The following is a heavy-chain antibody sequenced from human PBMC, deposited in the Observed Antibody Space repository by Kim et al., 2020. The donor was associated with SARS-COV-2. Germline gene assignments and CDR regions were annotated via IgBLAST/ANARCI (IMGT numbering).Heavy chain of an antibody. D-gene: IGHD5-18*01. J-gene: IGHJ4*01. V-gene: IGHV4-39*07. CDR3: AREKDTAMVDHYFDY. CDR2: IYYSGST. Sequence: SETLSLTCTVSGGSISSSSYYWGWIRQPPGKGLEWIGSIYYSGSTYYNPSLKSRVTISVDTSKNQFSLKLSSVTAADTAVYYCAREKDTAMVDHYFDYWGHGTLVTVSS. CDR1: GGSISSSSYY.